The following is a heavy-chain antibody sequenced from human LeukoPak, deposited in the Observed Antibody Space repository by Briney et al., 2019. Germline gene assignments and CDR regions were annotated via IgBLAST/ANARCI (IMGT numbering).Heavy chain of an antibody. CDR2: ISYDGSNK. CDR3: AKDSQDSSGWKPFDY. V-gene: IGHV3-30*18. Sequence: PGGSLRLSCAASGFTFSSYGMHWVRQAPGKGLEWVAVISYDGSNKYYADSVKGRFTISRDNSKNTLYLQMNSLRAEDTAVYYCAKDSQDSSGWKPFDYWGQGTLVTVSS. D-gene: IGHD6-19*01. J-gene: IGHJ4*02. CDR1: GFTFSSYG.